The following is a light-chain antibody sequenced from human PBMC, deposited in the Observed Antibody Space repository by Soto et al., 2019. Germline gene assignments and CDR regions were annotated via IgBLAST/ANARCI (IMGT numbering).Light chain of an antibody. J-gene: IGLJ3*02. Sequence: QSALTQPASLSGSPGQSITMFCTGTSNDVGGYNYVPWYQQHPGKAPKLIIYEVSNRPSGISSRFSGSKSANTASLTISGLQAEDEAEYYCSSFTGSTTWVFGGGTKLTVL. CDR2: EVS. CDR1: SNDVGGYNY. V-gene: IGLV2-14*01. CDR3: SSFTGSTTWV.